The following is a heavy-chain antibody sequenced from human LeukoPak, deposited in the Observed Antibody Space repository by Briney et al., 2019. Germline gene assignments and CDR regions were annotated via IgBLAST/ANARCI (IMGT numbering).Heavy chain of an antibody. D-gene: IGHD5-18*01. CDR1: GFTFSSYE. V-gene: IGHV3-48*03. J-gene: IGHJ4*02. Sequence: GGSLRLSCAASGFTFSSYEMNWVRQAPGKGLEWVSYISSSGSTIFYADSVKGRFTISRDNAKNSLYLQMNSLRAEDTAVYYCARETDSTLFDYWGQGTLVTVSS. CDR2: ISSSGSTI. CDR3: ARETDSTLFDY.